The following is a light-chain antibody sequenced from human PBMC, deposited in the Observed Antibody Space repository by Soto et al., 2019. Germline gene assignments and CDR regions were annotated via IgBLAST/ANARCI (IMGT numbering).Light chain of an antibody. V-gene: IGKV3D-20*01. CDR3: QQYNNWPPWT. CDR1: QSVSGTY. CDR2: DAS. J-gene: IGKJ1*01. Sequence: EIVLTQSPATLSLSPGERATLSCGASQSVSGTYLAWYQQKPGLAPRLLIYDASNRATGIPDRFSGSGSGTEFTLTISSLQSEDFAVYYCQQYNNWPPWTFGQGTKVDI.